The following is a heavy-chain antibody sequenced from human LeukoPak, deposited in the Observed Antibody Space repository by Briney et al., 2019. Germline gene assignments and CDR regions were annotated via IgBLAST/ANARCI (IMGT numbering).Heavy chain of an antibody. CDR3: ARVVSSGWYCYDY. D-gene: IGHD6-19*01. V-gene: IGHV4-4*02. Sequence: PGRSLRLSCAASGFTFSSYGMHWVRQPPGKGLEWIGEIYHSGSTNHNPSLKSRVTISVDKSKNQFSLKLSSVTAADTAVYYCARVVSSGWYCYDYWGQGTLVTVSS. J-gene: IGHJ4*02. CDR2: IYHSGST. CDR1: GFTFSSYG.